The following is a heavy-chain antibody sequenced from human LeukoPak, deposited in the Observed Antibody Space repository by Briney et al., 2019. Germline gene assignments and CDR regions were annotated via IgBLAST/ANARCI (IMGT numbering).Heavy chain of an antibody. V-gene: IGHV5-51*01. D-gene: IGHD6-13*01. Sequence: GESLKISCKGSGYNFTSYWIGWVRQMPGKGLAWMGIIDPGDSDTRYSPSFQGQVTISADKSINTAYLQWSSLKASDTAIYYCAVGNSWYYFDYWGQGTLVTVSS. CDR3: AVGNSWYYFDY. J-gene: IGHJ4*02. CDR1: GYNFTSYW. CDR2: IDPGDSDT.